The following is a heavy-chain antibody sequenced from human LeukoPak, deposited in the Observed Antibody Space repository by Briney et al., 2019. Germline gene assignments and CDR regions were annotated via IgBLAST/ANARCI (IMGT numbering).Heavy chain of an antibody. V-gene: IGHV5-51*01. CDR3: ARNLWFGEPTAFDI. CDR2: IYPGDSDT. Sequence: GESLKISCQGSGYSFTSYWIGWVRPLPGKGLGWMGIIYPGDSDTRYSPSFQGQVTISADKSISTAYLQWSSLKASDTAMYYCARNLWFGEPTAFDIWGQGTMVTVSS. CDR1: GYSFTSYW. D-gene: IGHD3-10*01. J-gene: IGHJ3*02.